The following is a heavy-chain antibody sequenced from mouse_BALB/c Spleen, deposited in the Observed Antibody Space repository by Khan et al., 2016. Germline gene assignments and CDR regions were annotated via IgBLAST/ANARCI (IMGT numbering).Heavy chain of an antibody. V-gene: IGHV3-8*02. CDR3: ARYDCSTNVRGMDD. J-gene: IGHJ4*01. Sequence: EVQLQESGPSLVKLSQTLSLTCSVTGDSITSGYWNWIRKSPGNKLEYMGYISHSGSTYYNPSLKSRISITRDTSKNQYYLQLTSVTTEDTATYXCARYDCSTNVRGMDDWGQGTSVTVSS. D-gene: IGHD2-5*01. CDR2: ISHSGST. CDR1: GDSITSGY.